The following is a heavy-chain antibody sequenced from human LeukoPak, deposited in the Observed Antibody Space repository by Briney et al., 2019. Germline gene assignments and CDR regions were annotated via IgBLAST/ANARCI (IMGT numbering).Heavy chain of an antibody. CDR3: TTRPLYNGYDFV. CDR2: IRSKTNSYAT. D-gene: IGHD5-12*01. Sequence: PGGSLRLSCAASGFTFSGSAMHWVRQASGKGLEWVGRIRSKTNSYATAYAASVKGRFTISRDDSKNTAYLQMNSLKTEDTAVYYCTTRPLYNGYDFVWGQGTLVTVSS. V-gene: IGHV3-73*01. CDR1: GFTFSGSA. J-gene: IGHJ4*02.